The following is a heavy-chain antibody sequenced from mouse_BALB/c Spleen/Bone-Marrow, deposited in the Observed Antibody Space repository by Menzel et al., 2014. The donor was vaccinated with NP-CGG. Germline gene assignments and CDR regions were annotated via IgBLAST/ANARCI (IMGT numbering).Heavy chain of an antibody. J-gene: IGHJ2*01. CDR1: GDSITSGY. CDR3: STYDGFYFDY. CDR2: ISYSGST. D-gene: IGHD2-3*01. Sequence: EVQRVESGPSLVKPSQTLSLTCSVTGDSITSGYWNWIRKFPGNKLAYMGYISYSGSTYYSPSLKSRISITRDTSKNXYYLQLNSVTTEDTATYYCSTYDGFYFDYWGQGTTLTVSS. V-gene: IGHV3-8*02.